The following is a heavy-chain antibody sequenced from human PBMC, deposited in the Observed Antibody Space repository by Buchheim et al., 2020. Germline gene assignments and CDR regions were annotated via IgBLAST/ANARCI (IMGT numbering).Heavy chain of an antibody. CDR1: GGSISSSNW. CDR2: IYHSGST. V-gene: IGHV4-4*02. D-gene: IGHD3-9*01. J-gene: IGHJ6*02. Sequence: QVQLQESGPGLVKPSGTLSLTCAVSGGSISSSNWWSWVRQPPGKGLEWIGEIYHSGSTNYNPSLKSRVTISVDKSKKQFFPKLSSVTAADTAVYYCARDRRYYDILTGYYSYYYYGMDVWGQGTT. CDR3: ARDRRYYDILTGYYSYYYYGMDV.